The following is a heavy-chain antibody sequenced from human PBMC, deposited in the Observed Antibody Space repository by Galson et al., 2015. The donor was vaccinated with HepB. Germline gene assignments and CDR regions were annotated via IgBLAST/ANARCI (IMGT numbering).Heavy chain of an antibody. CDR1: GGTFSSYA. Sequence: SVKVSCKASGGTFSSYAISWVRQAPGQGLEWMGWISAYNGNTNYAQKLQGRVTMTTDTSTSTAYMELRSLRSDDTAVYYCARVEMVYNYYFDYWGQGTLVTVSS. CDR3: ARVEMVYNYYFDY. CDR2: ISAYNGNT. J-gene: IGHJ4*02. D-gene: IGHD2-8*01. V-gene: IGHV1-18*01.